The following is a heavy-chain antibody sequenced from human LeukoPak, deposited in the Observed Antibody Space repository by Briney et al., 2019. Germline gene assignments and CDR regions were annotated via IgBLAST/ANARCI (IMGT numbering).Heavy chain of an antibody. J-gene: IGHJ5*02. D-gene: IGHD3-3*01. CDR3: ARGGTYYDFWSGYSLIWFDP. CDR1: GYTFTGYY. V-gene: IGHV1-2*02. CDR2: INPNSGGT. Sequence: ASVKVSCKASGYTFTGYYMHWVQQAPGQGLEWMGWINPNSGGTNYAQKFQGRVTMTRDTSISTAYMELSRLRSDDTAVYYCARGGTYYDFWSGYSLIWFDPWGQGTLVTVSS.